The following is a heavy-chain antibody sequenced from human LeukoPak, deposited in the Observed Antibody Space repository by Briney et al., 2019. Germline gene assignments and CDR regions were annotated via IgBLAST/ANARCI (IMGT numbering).Heavy chain of an antibody. Sequence: PGGSLRLSRAASGFTFSSYSMNWVRQAPGKGLEWVSSISSSSSYIYYADSVKGRFTISRDNAKNSLYLQMNSLRAEDTAVYYCARDTSGYSGYEFDYWGQGTLVTVSS. CDR2: ISSSSSYI. CDR1: GFTFSSYS. D-gene: IGHD5-12*01. J-gene: IGHJ4*02. CDR3: ARDTSGYSGYEFDY. V-gene: IGHV3-21*01.